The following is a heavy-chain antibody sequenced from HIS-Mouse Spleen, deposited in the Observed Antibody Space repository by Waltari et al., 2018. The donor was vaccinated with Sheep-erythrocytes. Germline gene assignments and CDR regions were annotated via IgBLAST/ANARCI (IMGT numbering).Heavy chain of an antibody. CDR3: AQTGATTPHFDY. CDR1: GGTFSSYA. D-gene: IGHD1-26*01. Sequence: QVQLVQSGAEVKKPGSSVKVSCKASGGTFSSYAISWVRQAPGQGLEGMGRIIPILGTANHAQKFQCRVTITADKSTSTAYMELSSLRSEDTAVYYCAQTGATTPHFDYWGQGTLVTVSS. J-gene: IGHJ4*02. CDR2: IIPILGTA. V-gene: IGHV1-69*04.